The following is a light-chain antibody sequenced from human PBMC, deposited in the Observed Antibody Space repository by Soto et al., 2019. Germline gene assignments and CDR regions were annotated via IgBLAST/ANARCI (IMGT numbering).Light chain of an antibody. J-gene: IGKJ4*02. CDR3: QQYKSYLT. CDR1: QNIGRY. V-gene: IGKV1-5*01. Sequence: DIQMTQSPSTLSASVGDRVTITCRASQNIGRYFVWHQQKPGKSPTLLISDVSSLASGVPSRFRRSGSGTAFPRSNSGVNPYGLATEYGQQYKSYLTFGGGT. CDR2: DVS.